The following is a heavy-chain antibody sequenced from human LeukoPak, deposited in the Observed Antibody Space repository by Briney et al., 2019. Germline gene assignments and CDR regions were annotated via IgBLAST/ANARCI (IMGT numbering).Heavy chain of an antibody. V-gene: IGHV4-4*09. CDR2: ISTSGST. D-gene: IGHD6-19*01. J-gene: IGHJ2*01. CDR1: GVSISSYY. Sequence: SETLSLTCTVSGVSISSYYCSWFRQPPGKGLEWIGYISTSGSTDYSPSLKSRVTMSKDTSKNQFSLNLSSVTAADTAVYYCAIHEEGSGWYRSYIDLWGRGTLVIVSS. CDR3: AIHEEGSGWYRSYIDL.